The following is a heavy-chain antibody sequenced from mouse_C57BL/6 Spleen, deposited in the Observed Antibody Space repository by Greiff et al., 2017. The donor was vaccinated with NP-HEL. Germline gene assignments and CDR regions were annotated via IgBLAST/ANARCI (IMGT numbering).Heavy chain of an antibody. J-gene: IGHJ3*01. V-gene: IGHV2-2*01. Sequence: VKVVESGPGLVQPSQSLSITCTVSGFSLTSYGVHWVRQSPGKGLEWLGVIWSGGSTDYNAAFISRLSISKDNSKSQVFFKMNSLQADDTAIYYCARNGNYGGFAYWGQGTLVTVSA. CDR2: IWSGGST. CDR3: ARNGNYGGFAY. CDR1: GFSLTSYG. D-gene: IGHD2-1*01.